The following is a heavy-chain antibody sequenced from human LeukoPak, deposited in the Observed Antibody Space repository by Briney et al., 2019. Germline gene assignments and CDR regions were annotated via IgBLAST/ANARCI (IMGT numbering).Heavy chain of an antibody. V-gene: IGHV1-69*13. CDR1: GYTFTSYG. D-gene: IGHD3-9*01. J-gene: IGHJ5*02. CDR2: IIPIFGTA. CDR3: ARGAVHHYDILTGYYNWFDP. Sequence: GASVKVSCKASGYTFTSYGISWVRQAPGQGLEWMGGIIPIFGTANYAQKFQGRVTITADESTSTAYMELSSLRSEDTAVYYCARGAVHHYDILTGYYNWFDPWGQGTLVTVSS.